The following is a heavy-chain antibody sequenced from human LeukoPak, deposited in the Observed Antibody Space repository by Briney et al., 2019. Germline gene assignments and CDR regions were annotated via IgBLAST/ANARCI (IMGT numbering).Heavy chain of an antibody. Sequence: GGSLRVSCAASGFTFISYAMSWVRQAPGKGLEWASAISGSGGSTYYADSVKGRFTISRDNSKNTLYLQMNRLRAEDTAVYYCAKDPFGGWDYWGQGTLVTVSS. J-gene: IGHJ4*02. CDR1: GFTFISYA. D-gene: IGHD3-16*01. CDR2: ISGSGGST. CDR3: AKDPFGGWDY. V-gene: IGHV3-23*01.